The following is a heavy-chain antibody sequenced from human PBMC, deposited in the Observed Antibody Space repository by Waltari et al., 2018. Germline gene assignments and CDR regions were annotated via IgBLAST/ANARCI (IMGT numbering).Heavy chain of an antibody. Sequence: QLQLQESGPGPVKPSETLSLTCSVSGGSIDTPKHYWSWIRQPPGQGLEWIGTISYAGTTYTNPSLRSRRTMSRDTSKNQLSLTLGSTTAADTAVYYCATYIGASVGTAAFDVWGQGTMVTVSS. CDR1: GGSIDTPKHY. D-gene: IGHD5-12*01. CDR2: ISYAGTT. J-gene: IGHJ3*01. V-gene: IGHV4-39*01. CDR3: ATYIGASVGTAAFDV.